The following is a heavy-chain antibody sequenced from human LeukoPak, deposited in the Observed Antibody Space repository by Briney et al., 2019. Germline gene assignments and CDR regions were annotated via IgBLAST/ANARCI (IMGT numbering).Heavy chain of an antibody. V-gene: IGHV3-30*03. CDR1: GFTFNDYS. J-gene: IGHJ4*02. CDR3: ARCQGQIGSGSPNY. Sequence: GGSLRLSCAASGFTFNDYSMNWVRQAPGKGLEWGAVISYDGSNKYYADSVKGRFTISRDNSKNTLYLQMNSLRAEDTAVYYCARCQGQIGSGSPNYWGQGTLVTVSS. D-gene: IGHD3-10*01. CDR2: ISYDGSNK.